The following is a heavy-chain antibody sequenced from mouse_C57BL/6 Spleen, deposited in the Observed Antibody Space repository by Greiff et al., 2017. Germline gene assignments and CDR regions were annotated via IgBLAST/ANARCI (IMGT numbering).Heavy chain of an antibody. CDR1: GYTFTSYW. CDR3: AREASNYAMDY. J-gene: IGHJ4*01. Sequence: VQLQQPGAELVKPGASVKMSCKASGYTFTSYWITWVKQRPGQGLEWIGDIYPGSGSTNYNEKFKSKATLTVDTASSTADMQLSSLTSEDSAVYYCAREASNYAMDYWGQGTSVTVSS. CDR2: IYPGSGST. V-gene: IGHV1-55*01. D-gene: IGHD2-10*02.